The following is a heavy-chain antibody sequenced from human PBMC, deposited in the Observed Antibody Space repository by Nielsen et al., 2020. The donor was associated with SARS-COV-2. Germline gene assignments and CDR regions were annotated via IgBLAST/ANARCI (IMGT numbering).Heavy chain of an antibody. Sequence: ASVKVSCKASGYTFTSYGINWVRQATGQGLEWMGWMNPNSGNTGYAQKFQGRVTMTRNTSISTAYMELSSLRSEDTAVYYCARELLGGSSGRMFGTYYYYGMDVWGQGTTVTVSS. CDR3: ARELLGGSSGRMFGTYYYYGMDV. CDR2: MNPNSGNT. CDR1: GYTFTSYG. J-gene: IGHJ6*02. D-gene: IGHD6-19*01. V-gene: IGHV1-8*01.